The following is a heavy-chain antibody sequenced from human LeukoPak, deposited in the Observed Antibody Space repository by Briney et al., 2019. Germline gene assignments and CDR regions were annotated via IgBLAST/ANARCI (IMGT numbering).Heavy chain of an antibody. D-gene: IGHD3-3*01. CDR2: IYTSGST. V-gene: IGHV4-4*07. J-gene: IGHJ6*03. CDR3: ARSITIFGVVIPRDYYMDV. Sequence: SETLSLTCTVSGGSISSYYWSWIRQPAGKGLEWIGRIYTSGSTNYNPSLKSRVTMSVDTSKNQFSLKLSSATAADTAVYYCARSITIFGVVIPRDYYMDVWGKGTTVAVSS. CDR1: GGSISSYY.